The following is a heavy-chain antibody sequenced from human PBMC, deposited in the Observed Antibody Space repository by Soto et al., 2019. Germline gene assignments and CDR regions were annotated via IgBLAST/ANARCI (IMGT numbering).Heavy chain of an antibody. CDR1: GFTFSSYA. CDR2: ITGSGVMT. CDR3: AKDYYDSSGSRYFYALAV. V-gene: IGHV3-23*01. D-gene: IGHD3-22*01. Sequence: PGGSLRLSCAASGFTFSSYAMSWVRQAPGKGLEWVSGITGSGVMTYYGDSVRGRFTISRDNSKNTLYLQMNCLRAEDTAVYYCAKDYYDSSGSRYFYALAVWGQGTTVTVSS. J-gene: IGHJ6*02.